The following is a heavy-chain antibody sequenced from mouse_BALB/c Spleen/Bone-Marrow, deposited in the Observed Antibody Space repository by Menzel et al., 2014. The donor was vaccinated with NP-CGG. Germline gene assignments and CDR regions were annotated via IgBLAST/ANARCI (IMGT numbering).Heavy chain of an antibody. J-gene: IGHJ3*01. CDR2: INPDSSTI. Sequence: EVKLQESGGGLVQPEGSLKLSCAASGFDFSRYWMSWVRQAPGKGLEWIGEINPDSSTINYTPSLKDKFIISRDNAKNTLYLQMSKGRSEDTALYYCARPLYDGYYVWFAYWGQGTLVTVSA. V-gene: IGHV4-1*02. D-gene: IGHD2-3*01. CDR3: ARPLYDGYYVWFAY. CDR1: GFDFSRYW.